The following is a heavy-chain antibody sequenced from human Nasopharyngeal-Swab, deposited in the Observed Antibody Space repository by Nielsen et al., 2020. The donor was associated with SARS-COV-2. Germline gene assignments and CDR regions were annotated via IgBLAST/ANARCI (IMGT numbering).Heavy chain of an antibody. CDR1: GDSVSSNSAA. CDR2: TYYRSKWYN. D-gene: IGHD6-6*01. V-gene: IGHV6-1*01. J-gene: IGHJ3*02. Sequence: SETLSLTCAISGDSVSSNSAAWNWIRQSPSRGLEWLGRTYYRSKWYNDYAVSVKSRININPDTSKNQFYLQLNSVTPEDTAVYYCARVWSSSSGDAFDIWGQGTMVTVSS. CDR3: ARVWSSSSGDAFDI.